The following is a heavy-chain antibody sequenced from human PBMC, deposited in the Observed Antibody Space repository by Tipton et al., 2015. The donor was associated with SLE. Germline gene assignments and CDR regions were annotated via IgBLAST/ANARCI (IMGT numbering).Heavy chain of an antibody. D-gene: IGHD4-23*01. CDR3: ARVNGTYGGSFDI. Sequence: SLRLSCAASGFSFSSYWMTWVRQAPGKGLEWVATIKQDGSDEYYVDSVKGRFTISRDNAKNSLFVQMHNLRAGDTAVYYCARVNGTYGGSFDIWGQGTTVTVSS. J-gene: IGHJ3*02. CDR1: GFSFSSYW. CDR2: IKQDGSDE. V-gene: IGHV3-7*01.